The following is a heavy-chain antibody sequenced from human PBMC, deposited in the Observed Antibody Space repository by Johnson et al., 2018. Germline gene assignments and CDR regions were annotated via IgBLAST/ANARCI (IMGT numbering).Heavy chain of an antibody. V-gene: IGHV3-74*03. Sequence: VQLQESGGGLVEPGGSLRLSCGASRFPFSGYWMHWVRQAPGKGLIWVSRINSDERSITYADSVKGRFTISRDNAKNMLSLQMNRLRAEDTAVYYCARDGGYNNYYYYGMDVWGQGTTVTVSS. CDR2: INSDERSI. CDR1: RFPFSGYW. CDR3: ARDGGYNNYYYYGMDV. D-gene: IGHD5-24*01. J-gene: IGHJ6*02.